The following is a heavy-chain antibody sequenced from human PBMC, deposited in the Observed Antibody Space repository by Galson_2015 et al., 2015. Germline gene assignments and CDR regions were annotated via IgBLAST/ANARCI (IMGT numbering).Heavy chain of an antibody. Sequence: SLRLSCAASGFTFNSYAMTWVRQAPGKGLEWVSAISGSGGSTYHADSVKGRFTISRDNYKNTLYLQMNSLRAEDTAVYYCAKDPRFSSSWYRGVDCWGQGTLVTVSS. CDR1: GFTFNSYA. D-gene: IGHD6-13*01. CDR3: AKDPRFSSSWYRGVDC. V-gene: IGHV3-23*01. CDR2: ISGSGGST. J-gene: IGHJ4*02.